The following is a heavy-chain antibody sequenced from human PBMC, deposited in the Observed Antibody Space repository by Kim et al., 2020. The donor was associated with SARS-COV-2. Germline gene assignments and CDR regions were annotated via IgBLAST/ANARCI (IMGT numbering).Heavy chain of an antibody. CDR1: GFTFSSYA. D-gene: IGHD3-10*02. CDR3: VRDLGGILGMFGCFDP. Sequence: GGSLRLSCAASGFTFSSYAMHWVRQAPGKGLEWVAVTSYDGSNHYYTDSVKGRFTISRDNSKSTLYLQINSLRPEDTAIYYCVRDLGGILGMFGCFDPWGQGTLVTVSS. J-gene: IGHJ5*02. V-gene: IGHV3-30-3*01. CDR2: TSYDGSNH.